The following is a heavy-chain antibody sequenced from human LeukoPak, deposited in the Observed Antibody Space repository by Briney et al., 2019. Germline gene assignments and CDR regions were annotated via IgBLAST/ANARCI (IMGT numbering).Heavy chain of an antibody. CDR2: IWNDGSNK. V-gene: IGHV3-33*01. D-gene: IGHD2-15*01. Sequence: GGSLRLSCAASGFTFSRYGMHWVRQAPGKGLEWVAVIWNDGSNKYYADSVKGRFTISRDNYKSMLYLQMDSLRDEDTALYYCARGYIAVAVAYHPGGNLFDPRGQGTLVTVSS. CDR3: ARGYIAVAVAYHPGGNLFDP. J-gene: IGHJ5*02. CDR1: GFTFSRYG.